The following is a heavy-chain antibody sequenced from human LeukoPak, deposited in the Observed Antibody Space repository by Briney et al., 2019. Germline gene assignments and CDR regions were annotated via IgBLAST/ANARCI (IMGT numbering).Heavy chain of an antibody. V-gene: IGHV4-39*01. D-gene: IGHD3-3*01. Sequence: SETLSLACTVSGDSISSSTYYWGWIRQPPGKGLEWIGSIYYSGSTYYNPSLKSRVTISVDTSKNQFSLKLRSVSDADTAVYYCARQGDFWSGYPSDYWGQGTLVTVSS. J-gene: IGHJ4*02. CDR3: ARQGDFWSGYPSDY. CDR2: IYYSGST. CDR1: GDSISSSTYY.